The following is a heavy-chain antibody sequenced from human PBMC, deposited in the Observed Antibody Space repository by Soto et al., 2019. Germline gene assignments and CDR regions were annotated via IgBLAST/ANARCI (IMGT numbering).Heavy chain of an antibody. J-gene: IGHJ5*02. CDR1: GYTFATYG. D-gene: IGHD3-3*01. V-gene: IGHV1-18*04. Sequence: ASVKVSFKASGYTFATYGINWVRQAPGLGLEWMGWISPYNGKTEFAEKFQGRVTMATDTSTSTAYMEVRSLRSDDTAVYYCARDPHDFWSSYFFDPWGQGTLVTVSS. CDR2: ISPYNGKT. CDR3: ARDPHDFWSSYFFDP.